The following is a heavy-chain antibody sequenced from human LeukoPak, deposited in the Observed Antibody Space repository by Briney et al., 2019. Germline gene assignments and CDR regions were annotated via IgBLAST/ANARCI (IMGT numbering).Heavy chain of an antibody. D-gene: IGHD3-10*01. Sequence: GRSLRLSCAASGFTFDDYAMHWVRQAPGKGLEWVSGISWNSGSIGYADSVKGRFTISRDNAKNSLYLQMNSLRAEDTALHYCAKDRGHDYDAFDIWGQGTMVTVSS. CDR2: ISWNSGSI. V-gene: IGHV3-9*01. CDR3: AKDRGHDYDAFDI. J-gene: IGHJ3*02. CDR1: GFTFDDYA.